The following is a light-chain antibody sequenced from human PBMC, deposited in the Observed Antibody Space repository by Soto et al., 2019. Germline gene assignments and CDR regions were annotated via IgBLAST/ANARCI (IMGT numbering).Light chain of an antibody. Sequence: EIVLTQSPGSLSLSPGERATLSCRASQSVSRSYLAWYPQKPGQAPRLLIYGASSRATGIPDRFSGSGSGTDFSLTISRLEREDFAVYYFQEYGSSRTGGQGTRVDI. CDR1: QSVSRSY. CDR3: QEYGSSRT. CDR2: GAS. J-gene: IGKJ1*01. V-gene: IGKV3-20*01.